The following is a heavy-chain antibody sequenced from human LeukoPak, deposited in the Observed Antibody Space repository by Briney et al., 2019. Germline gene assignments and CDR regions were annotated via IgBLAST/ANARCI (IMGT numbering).Heavy chain of an antibody. J-gene: IGHJ1*01. CDR1: GFTLSSYG. CDR3: TRNSGWYGLS. D-gene: IGHD6-19*01. Sequence: GGSLRLSCTVSGFTLSSYGMRWIRQAPGKGLEWVSIIIHIGVSGYYADSVKGRFTISRDNYNNTLFLHLNSLRGEDTAVYYCTRNSGWYGLSWGQGTVVSVSS. CDR2: IIHIGVSG. V-gene: IGHV3-23*01.